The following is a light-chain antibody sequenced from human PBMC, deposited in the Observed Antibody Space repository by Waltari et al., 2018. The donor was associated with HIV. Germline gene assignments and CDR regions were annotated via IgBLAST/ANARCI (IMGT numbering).Light chain of an antibody. J-gene: IGKJ1*01. CDR3: QHLNSYPP. V-gene: IGKV1-9*01. Sequence: DIQLTQSPFLSASVGDRVTITCRASQGISTYLAWYQQKPGKAPKLLIYGASTLQSGVPSRFSGSGSGTEFTLTIIGLQPEDFATYYCQHLNSYPPFGQGTKVEIK. CDR2: GAS. CDR1: QGISTY.